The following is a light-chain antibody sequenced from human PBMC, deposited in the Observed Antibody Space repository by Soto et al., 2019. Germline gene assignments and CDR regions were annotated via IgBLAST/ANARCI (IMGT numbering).Light chain of an antibody. J-gene: IGLJ1*01. Sequence: QSVLTQPPSVSGAPGQRVTISCTGSNSNIGAGYDVHWYQQHPGKAPKLLIFEVSSRPSGVSNRFSGSKSGNTASLTISALQAEDEADYFCNSYTSSTSRPYVFGTGTKVTVL. CDR2: EVS. CDR1: NSNIGAGYD. CDR3: NSYTSSTSRPYV. V-gene: IGLV1-40*01.